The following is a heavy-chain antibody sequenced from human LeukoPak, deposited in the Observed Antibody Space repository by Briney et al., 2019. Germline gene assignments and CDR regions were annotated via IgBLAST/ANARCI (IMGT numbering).Heavy chain of an antibody. CDR1: GFTLSSYA. J-gene: IGHJ4*02. Sequence: GGSLRLSCAASGFTLSSYAMTWVRQAPGRGLEWVSSVDGGGGGTYYADSVKGRFTIPRDNSKDTLYLQMNGPRAEDTAVYFCAKQSAGSAAWYSLHYDFWGQGTLVTASS. CDR3: AKQSAGSAAWYSLHYDF. V-gene: IGHV3-23*01. D-gene: IGHD6-13*01. CDR2: VDGGGGGT.